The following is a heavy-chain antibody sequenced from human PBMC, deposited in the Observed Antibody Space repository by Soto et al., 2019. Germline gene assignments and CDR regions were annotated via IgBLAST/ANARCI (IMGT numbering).Heavy chain of an antibody. V-gene: IGHV1-46*01. J-gene: IGHJ4*02. CDR1: GYSFASYY. Sequence: GASVKVSCKECGYSFASYYMRWARQAPGQGLEWMGIINPSGGSTSYAQKFQGRVTMTRDTSTSTVYMELSSLRSEDTAVYYCARDRPARYYFDYWGQGTLVTVSS. CDR2: INPSGGST. CDR3: ARDRPARYYFDY.